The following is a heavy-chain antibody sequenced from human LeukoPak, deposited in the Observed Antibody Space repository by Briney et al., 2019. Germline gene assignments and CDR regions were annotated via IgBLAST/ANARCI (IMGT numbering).Heavy chain of an antibody. J-gene: IGHJ6*02. CDR3: ARDGEYCSAGCTSHSYSYGLDV. CDR2: IWYDGSNK. Sequence: GGSLRLSCAASGFSFSNHGIHWVRQAPGKGLEWVSLIWYDGSNKYYADSVKVRFTISRDDSKNTVYLQMNSLRAGDTSVYYCARDGEYCSAGCTSHSYSYGLDVWGQGTTVTVSS. V-gene: IGHV3-33*01. CDR1: GFSFSNHG. D-gene: IGHD2-15*01.